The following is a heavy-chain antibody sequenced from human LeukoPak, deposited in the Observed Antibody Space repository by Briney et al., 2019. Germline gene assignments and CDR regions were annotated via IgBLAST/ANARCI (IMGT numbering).Heavy chain of an antibody. CDR3: ARGWFPFFTMTESDWFDP. Sequence: GASVKVSCKASGYTFTSYDINWVRQATGQGLGWMGWMNPNSGNTGYAQKFQGRVTITRNTSISTAYMELSSLRSEDTAVYYCARGWFPFFTMTESDWFDPWGQGTLVTVSS. V-gene: IGHV1-8*03. CDR1: GYTFTSYD. J-gene: IGHJ5*02. D-gene: IGHD3-22*01. CDR2: MNPNSGNT.